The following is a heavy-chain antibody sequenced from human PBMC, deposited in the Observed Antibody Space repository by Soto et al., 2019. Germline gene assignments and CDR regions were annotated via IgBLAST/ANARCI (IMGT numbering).Heavy chain of an antibody. Sequence: QVQLVQSGAEVKKPGASVKVSCKASGYTFTGYYMHWVRQAPGQGLEWMGWINTNSGGTNYAQKVQGWVTMTRNTSISTAYMDLSMLRSDDTAVYYCARAGSASSYCYYGMDVWGQGTTVTVSS. CDR2: INTNSGGT. CDR1: GYTFTGYY. V-gene: IGHV1-2*04. J-gene: IGHJ6*02. CDR3: ARAGSASSYCYYGMDV. D-gene: IGHD6-6*01.